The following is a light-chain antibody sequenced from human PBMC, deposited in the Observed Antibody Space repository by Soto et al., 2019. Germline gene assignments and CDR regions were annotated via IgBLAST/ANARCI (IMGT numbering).Light chain of an antibody. CDR3: SSYTSSSTRV. J-gene: IGLJ1*01. Sequence: QSALTQPASVSGSPGQSITISCTGTSSDVGGVSWYQQHPGKAPKLMIYDVSNRPSGVSNRFSGSKSGNTASLTISGLPAEDEADYYCSSYTSSSTRVFGTGTKLTVL. CDR2: DVS. CDR1: SSDVGG. V-gene: IGLV2-14*01.